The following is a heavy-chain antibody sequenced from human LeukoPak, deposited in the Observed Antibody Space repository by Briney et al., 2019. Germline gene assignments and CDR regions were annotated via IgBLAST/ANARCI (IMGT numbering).Heavy chain of an antibody. Sequence: ASVKVSCKASGYTFTGYYMHWVRQAPGQGLEWMGWINPNSGGTNYAQKFQGRVTMTRDTSISTAYMELSRLRSDDTAVYYCARGYDFWSGYYSPQYYHCGMDVWGQGTTVTVSS. D-gene: IGHD3-3*01. CDR2: INPNSGGT. J-gene: IGHJ6*02. V-gene: IGHV1-2*02. CDR1: GYTFTGYY. CDR3: ARGYDFWSGYYSPQYYHCGMDV.